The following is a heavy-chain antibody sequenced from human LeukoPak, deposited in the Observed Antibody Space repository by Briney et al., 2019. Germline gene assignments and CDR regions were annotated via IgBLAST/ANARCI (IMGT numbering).Heavy chain of an antibody. CDR2: IYYSGST. V-gene: IGHV4-39*01. CDR3: ARRRVVVVPAAIYNWFDP. Sequence: PSETLSLTCTVSGGSISSSSYYWGWIRQPPGKGLEWIGSIYYSGSTYYNPSLKSRVTISVDTSKNQFSLKLSSVTAADTAVYYCARRRVVVVPAAIYNWFDPWGQGTLVTVSS. J-gene: IGHJ5*02. D-gene: IGHD2-2*01. CDR1: GGSISSSSYY.